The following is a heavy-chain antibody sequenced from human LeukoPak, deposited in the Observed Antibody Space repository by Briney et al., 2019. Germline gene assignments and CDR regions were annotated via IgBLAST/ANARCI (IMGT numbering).Heavy chain of an antibody. CDR2: ISDSSGTI. J-gene: IGHJ5*02. CDR1: GFTFNTYG. CDR3: AKSGSYASAWYAGDRFDP. D-gene: IGHD6-19*01. Sequence: PGGSLRLSCAASGFTFNTYGMSWVRQAPGKGLERVSSISDSSGTIYYADSVKGRFAISRDNSKNTLYLQMNSLRAEDTAVYYCAKSGSYASAWYAGDRFDPWGQGTLVTVSS. V-gene: IGHV3-23*01.